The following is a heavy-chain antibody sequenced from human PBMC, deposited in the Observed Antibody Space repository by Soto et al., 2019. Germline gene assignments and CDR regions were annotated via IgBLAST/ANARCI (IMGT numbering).Heavy chain of an antibody. CDR2: ISYDGSNK. V-gene: IGHV3-30*18. D-gene: IGHD6-19*01. Sequence: QVQLVESGGGVVQPGRSLRLSCAASGFTFSNYGMHWVRQAPGKGLEWVAVISYDGSNKYYADSVKGQFTISRDNSKNTLYLQMSSLRAEDKAVYYCAKEAGSGWSLGGDYWGQGTLVTVSS. CDR3: AKEAGSGWSLGGDY. CDR1: GFTFSNYG. J-gene: IGHJ4*02.